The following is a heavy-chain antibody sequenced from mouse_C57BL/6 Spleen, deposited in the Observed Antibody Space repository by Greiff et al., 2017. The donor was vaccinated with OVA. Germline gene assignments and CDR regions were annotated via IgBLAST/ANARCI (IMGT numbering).Heavy chain of an antibody. D-gene: IGHD1-1*01. CDR1: GYTFTSYW. CDR2: IDPNSGGT. CDR3: ARGVTTVVAPYWYVDV. Sequence: VQLQQSGAELVKPGASVKLSCKASGYTFTSYWMHWVKQRPGRGLEWIGRIDPNSGGTKYNEKFKSKATLTVDKPSSTAYMQLSSLTSEDSAVYYCARGVTTVVAPYWYVDVWGTGTTVTVSS. V-gene: IGHV1-72*01. J-gene: IGHJ1*03.